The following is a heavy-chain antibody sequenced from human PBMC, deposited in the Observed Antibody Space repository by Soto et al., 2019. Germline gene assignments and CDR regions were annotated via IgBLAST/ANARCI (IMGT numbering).Heavy chain of an antibody. CDR3: ARGKTDDYGDYEDY. CDR1: GGSISSGGYY. D-gene: IGHD4-17*01. Sequence: QVQLQESGPGLVKPSQTLSLTCTVSGGSISSGGYYWSWIRQHPGKGLERIGYIYYSGSTYYNPSLRSRVTISVDTSKNQFSLKLSSVTAADTAVYYCARGKTDDYGDYEDYWGQGTLVNVSS. J-gene: IGHJ4*02. CDR2: IYYSGST. V-gene: IGHV4-31*03.